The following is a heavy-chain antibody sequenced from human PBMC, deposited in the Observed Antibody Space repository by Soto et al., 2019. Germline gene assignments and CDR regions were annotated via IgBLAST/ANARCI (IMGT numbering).Heavy chain of an antibody. V-gene: IGHV3-7*03. J-gene: IGHJ4*02. Sequence: PGGSLRLSCTASGFTFSTYWMTWVRQAPGKGLEWVANIKQHGNEKYYLDSVNGRFTISRDNAKNSLYLQMNGLRAEDTAVYYCAREWSPPLAVFDFWGQGTPVTVSS. CDR3: AREWSPPLAVFDF. CDR2: IKQHGNEK. CDR1: GFTFSTYW. D-gene: IGHD1-26*01.